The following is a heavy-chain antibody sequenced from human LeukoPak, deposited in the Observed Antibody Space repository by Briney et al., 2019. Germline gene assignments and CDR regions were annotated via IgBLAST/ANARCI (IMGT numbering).Heavy chain of an antibody. J-gene: IGHJ4*02. CDR3: ARGRVGFDH. CDR1: GYTFINNW. V-gene: IGHV1-46*01. CDR2: INPTGSRT. Sequence: AAVKVSCKASGYTFINNWMHWVRQAPGQGLEWVGLINPTGSRTLYAQKFQGRVTITRNTSISTAYMELSSLRSEDTAVYYCARGRVGFDHWGQRTLVTVSS.